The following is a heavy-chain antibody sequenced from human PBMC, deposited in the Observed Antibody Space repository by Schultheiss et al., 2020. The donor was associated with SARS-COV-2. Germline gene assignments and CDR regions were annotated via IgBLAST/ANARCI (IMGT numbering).Heavy chain of an antibody. J-gene: IGHJ6*02. CDR3: TRDPEFALQTTDYYGMDV. CDR1: GLILSNYA. CDR2: IGGSSPGI. V-gene: IGHV3-23*01. D-gene: IGHD1/OR15-1a*01. Sequence: GESLKISCAGSGLILSNYAMTWVRQAPGKGLEWVSAIGGSSPGIYYADSVKGRFTISRDTSRNTVSLQMNSLRAEDTAVYYCTRDPEFALQTTDYYGMDVWGQGTTVTVSS.